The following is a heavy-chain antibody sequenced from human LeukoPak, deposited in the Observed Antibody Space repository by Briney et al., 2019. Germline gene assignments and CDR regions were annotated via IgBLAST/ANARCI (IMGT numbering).Heavy chain of an antibody. Sequence: PGGSLRLSCVASGFTFNNYAIHWVRQPPGKGLEWVAIVWYDGSNTYYSDSVKGRFTISRDNSKNTVYPQLNSPRVEDTGVYYCAREYIRSMDVWGQGTTVTVSS. CDR1: GFTFNNYA. J-gene: IGHJ6*02. D-gene: IGHD1-14*01. V-gene: IGHV3-33*01. CDR3: AREYIRSMDV. CDR2: VWYDGSNT.